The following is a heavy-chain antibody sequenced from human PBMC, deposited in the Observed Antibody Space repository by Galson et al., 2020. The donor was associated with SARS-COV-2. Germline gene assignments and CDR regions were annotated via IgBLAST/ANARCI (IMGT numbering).Heavy chain of an antibody. CDR2: IKSKADGGTT. CDR1: DFTFGNAW. D-gene: IGHD6-19*01. V-gene: IGHV3-15*07. J-gene: IGHJ6*02. CDR3: TTDPTVARRYYYYGLDV. Sequence: GESLKISCAASDFTFGNAWMNWVRQSPGKGLEWVGRIKSKADGGTTDYAAPVKGRFTISRDDSKNTLYLQMNSLKTDDTALYYCTTDPTVARRYYYYGLDVRGQGTTVTVSS.